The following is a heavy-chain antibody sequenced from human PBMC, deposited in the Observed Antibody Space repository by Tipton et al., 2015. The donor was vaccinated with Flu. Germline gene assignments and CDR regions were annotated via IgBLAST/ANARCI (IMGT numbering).Heavy chain of an antibody. CDR3: AKDGDSSGYPYYFGF. CDR1: GFTFRNYA. V-gene: IGHV3-23*01. J-gene: IGHJ4*02. D-gene: IGHD3-22*01. Sequence: SLRLSCAGSGFTFRNYAMSWVRQAPGTGLEWVSSIHGSGGSTYYADSVKGRFTISRDNSKNTLYLQMDNLRAEDTAVYYCAKDGDSSGYPYYFGFWGQGTLVTVSS. CDR2: IHGSGGST.